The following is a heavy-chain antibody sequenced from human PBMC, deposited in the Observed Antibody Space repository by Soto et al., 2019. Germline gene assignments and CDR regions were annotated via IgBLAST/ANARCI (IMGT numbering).Heavy chain of an antibody. CDR1: GYTFKNYG. J-gene: IGHJ4*02. V-gene: IGHV1-18*01. CDR2: ITTYNGNR. CDR3: ARDAQPKGVAADGASDY. D-gene: IGHD6-19*01. Sequence: QVQLVQSGPEVKNPGASVKVSCKASGYTFKNYGIKWVRQAPGQGLEWVGWITTYNGNRYSAEKFQGRVNMTTDTSTSTTYMELKSLTSDDTGVYYCARDAQPKGVAADGASDYWGQGTLGTVSS.